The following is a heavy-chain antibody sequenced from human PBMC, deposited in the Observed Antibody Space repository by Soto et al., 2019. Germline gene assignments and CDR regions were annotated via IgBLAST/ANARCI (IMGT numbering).Heavy chain of an antibody. CDR2: INRRGGST. Sequence: GGSLRPSCVVSGFRFSDYPLNWVRQAPWQGLEWVANINRRGGSTKYVDYGRGGWDTSRGGNRKYIYLNIGSLEVGATATYYCVRGTPTPGLEIWGRGTTVAVCS. CDR3: VRGTPTPGLEI. CDR1: GFRFSDYP. D-gene: IGHD1-1*01. V-gene: IGHV3-7*03. J-gene: IGHJ6*01.